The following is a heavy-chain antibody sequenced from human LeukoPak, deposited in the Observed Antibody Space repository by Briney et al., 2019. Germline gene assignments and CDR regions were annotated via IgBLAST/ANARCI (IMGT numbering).Heavy chain of an antibody. Sequence: ESLKISCKGSGYSFTTYWIGWVRQMPGKGLEWMGIIYPGDSDTRYSPSFQGQVTISADKSTSTAYLQWSSLKASDTAMYYCARCITMVRGFIISNHYYFGMDVWGHGTTVTVSS. V-gene: IGHV5-51*01. CDR2: IYPGDSDT. D-gene: IGHD3-10*01. CDR3: ARCITMVRGFIISNHYYFGMDV. CDR1: GYSFTTYW. J-gene: IGHJ6*02.